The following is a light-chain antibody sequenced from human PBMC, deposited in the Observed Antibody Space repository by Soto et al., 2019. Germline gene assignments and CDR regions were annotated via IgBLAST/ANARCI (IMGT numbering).Light chain of an antibody. CDR2: TNY. V-gene: IGLV1-44*01. Sequence: QSVLTQQPSASGTHGQRVTISCSGSSSNIGPNPVHWYQQLPGTAPKLLIYTNYQRPSGVPDRFSGSKSGTSASLAISGLQSEDEADYYCAAWDDSLNGHVFGTGTKLTVL. J-gene: IGLJ1*01. CDR3: AAWDDSLNGHV. CDR1: SSNIGPNP.